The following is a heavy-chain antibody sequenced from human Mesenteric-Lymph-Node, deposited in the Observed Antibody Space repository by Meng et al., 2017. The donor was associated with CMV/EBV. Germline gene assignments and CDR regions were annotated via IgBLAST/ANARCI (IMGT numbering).Heavy chain of an antibody. J-gene: IGHJ4*02. CDR1: GYSFTSYW. CDR3: ARLPRDYYDSSGYSDY. V-gene: IGHV5-51*01. CDR2: IYPGDSDT. Sequence: SGYSFTSYWIGWVRQMPGKGLEWMGIIYPGDSDTRYSPSFQGQVTISADKSISTAYLQWSSLKASDTAMCYCARLPRDYYDSSGYSDYWGQGTLVTVSS. D-gene: IGHD3-22*01.